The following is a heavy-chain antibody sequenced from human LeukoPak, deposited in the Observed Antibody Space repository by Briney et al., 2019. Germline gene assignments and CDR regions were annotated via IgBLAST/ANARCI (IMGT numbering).Heavy chain of an antibody. J-gene: IGHJ5*02. Sequence: SETLSLTCTVSGGSISSSSYYWGWIRQPPGKRLEWIGYIYHTGRTTYNPSFKSRVTISVDMSKNQFSLKLNSVTAADTAVYYCARARTDDRSIAARPVFYSPISDWFDPWGQGTLVTVSP. CDR3: ARARTDDRSIAARPVFYSPISDWFDP. CDR1: GGSISSSSYY. D-gene: IGHD6-6*01. CDR2: IYHTGRT. V-gene: IGHV4-61*05.